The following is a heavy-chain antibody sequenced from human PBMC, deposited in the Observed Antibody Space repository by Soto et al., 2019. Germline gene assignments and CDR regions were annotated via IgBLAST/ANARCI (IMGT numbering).Heavy chain of an antibody. CDR2: ISSSSSYI. D-gene: IGHD3-10*01. CDR1: GFTSSSYS. CDR3: TVVVLPIFDYYYGMDV. Sequence: RRSLTLSCPASGFTSSSYSTNWVRQPPGKGLEWVSSISSSSSYIYYAHSVKGRFTISKDNSKNSLYLQMNRLRAEDTSLYYCTVVVLPIFDYYYGMDVWGQGTTVTVSS. J-gene: IGHJ6*02. V-gene: IGHV3-21*01.